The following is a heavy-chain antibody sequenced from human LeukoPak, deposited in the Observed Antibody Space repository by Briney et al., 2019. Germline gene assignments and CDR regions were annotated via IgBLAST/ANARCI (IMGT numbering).Heavy chain of an antibody. CDR2: IGGSTNTI. D-gene: IGHD1-26*01. J-gene: IGHJ4*01. V-gene: IGHV3-48*01. Sequence: GGSLRLSCAASGVTFSSYSMNWVRQAPGKGLEWISYIGGSTNTIYYADSVKGRFTISRDNAKNSLYLQMNSLRAEDTAVYYCAALVGATLAGVYYFDYWGHGTLVTVSS. CDR1: GVTFSSYS. CDR3: AALVGATLAGVYYFDY.